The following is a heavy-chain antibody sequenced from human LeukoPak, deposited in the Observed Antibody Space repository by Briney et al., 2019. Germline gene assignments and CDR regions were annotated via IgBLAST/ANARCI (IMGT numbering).Heavy chain of an antibody. CDR1: GYIFIDYE. CDR3: ARGRYMDV. V-gene: IGHV1-8*02. J-gene: IGHJ6*03. CDR2: MNPKSGDT. Sequence: GASVKVSCKTSGYIFIDYEISWMRQAPGQGLEWMGWMNPKSGDTGYEQKFQGRITITRDSSISTVYMELSSLRYEDTALYYCARGRYMDVWGKGTTVTVSS.